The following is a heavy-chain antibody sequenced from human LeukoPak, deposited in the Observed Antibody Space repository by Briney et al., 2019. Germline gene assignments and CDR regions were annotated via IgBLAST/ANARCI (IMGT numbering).Heavy chain of an antibody. Sequence: PSETLSLTCSVSGGSISSSTYYWAWIRQPPGKGLEWIGSVYYSGTTYSNPSLKSRVTITLDTSKNHFSLNLSSVTAANTAIYYCARKFPQIGFCSSSSCPGPFDIWGQGTMVTVSS. CDR2: VYYSGTT. CDR3: ARKFPQIGFCSSSSCPGPFDI. D-gene: IGHD2-2*01. CDR1: GGSISSSTYY. V-gene: IGHV4-39*07. J-gene: IGHJ3*02.